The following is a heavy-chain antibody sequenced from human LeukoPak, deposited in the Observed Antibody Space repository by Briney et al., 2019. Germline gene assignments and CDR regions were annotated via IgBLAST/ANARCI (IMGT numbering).Heavy chain of an antibody. CDR2: INPNSGGT. D-gene: IGHD2-2*02. Sequence: ASVKVSCKASGYTFTGYYMHWVRQAPGQGLEWMGRINPNSGGTNYAQKFQGRVTMTRDTSISTAYMALSRLRSDDTAVYYCAREGFVVVPAAILAGDYWGQGTLVTVSS. CDR3: AREGFVVVPAAILAGDY. V-gene: IGHV1-2*06. CDR1: GYTFTGYY. J-gene: IGHJ4*02.